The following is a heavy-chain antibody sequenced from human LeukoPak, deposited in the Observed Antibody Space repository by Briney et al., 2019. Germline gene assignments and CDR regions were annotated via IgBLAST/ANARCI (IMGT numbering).Heavy chain of an antibody. J-gene: IGHJ4*02. CDR2: IIPIFGTA. CDR3: ARDLSNSGAMVTDY. CDR1: GGTFSSYA. D-gene: IGHD5-18*01. V-gene: IGHV1-69*13. Sequence: PGASVKVSCRASGGTFSSYAISWVRQAPGQGLEWMGGIIPIFGTANYAQKFQGRVTITADESTSAAYMELSSLRSEDTAVYYCARDLSNSGAMVTDYWGQGTLVTVSS.